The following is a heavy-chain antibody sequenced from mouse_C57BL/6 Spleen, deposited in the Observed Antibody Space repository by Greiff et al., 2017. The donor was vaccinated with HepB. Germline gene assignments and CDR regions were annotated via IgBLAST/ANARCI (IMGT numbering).Heavy chain of an antibody. V-gene: IGHV1-22*01. J-gene: IGHJ1*03. Sequence: EVQLQQSGPELVKPGASVKMSCKASGYTFTDYNMHWVKRSHGKSLEWIGYINPNNGGTSYNQKFKGKATLTVNKSSSTAYMELRSLSSEDSAVYCCARRGSYYSVGYFDVWGTGTTVTVSS. CDR3: ARRGSYYSVGYFDV. D-gene: IGHD1-1*01. CDR2: INPNNGGT. CDR1: GYTFTDYN.